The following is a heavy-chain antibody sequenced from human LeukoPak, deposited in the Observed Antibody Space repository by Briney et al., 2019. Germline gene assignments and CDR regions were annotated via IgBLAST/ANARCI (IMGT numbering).Heavy chain of an antibody. Sequence: ASVKVSCKASGGTFSSYAISWVRQAPGQGLEWMGRIIPILGIANYAQKFQGRVTITADKSTSTAYMELSSLRSEDTAVHYCAILKFSGSYNLLLDYWGQGTLVTVSS. CDR3: AILKFSGSYNLLLDY. J-gene: IGHJ4*02. D-gene: IGHD3-10*01. CDR2: IIPILGIA. V-gene: IGHV1-69*04. CDR1: GGTFSSYA.